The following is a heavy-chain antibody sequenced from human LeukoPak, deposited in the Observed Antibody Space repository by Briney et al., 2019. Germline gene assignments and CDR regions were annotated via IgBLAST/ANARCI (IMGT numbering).Heavy chain of an antibody. D-gene: IGHD3-22*01. CDR2: IYYSGST. CDR3: ARDMGGYYIYYFDY. Sequence: SETLSLTCTVSGGSISSYYWSWIRQPPGKGPEWIGYIYYSGSTNYNPSLKSRVTISVDTSKNQFSLKLSSVTAADTAVYYCARDMGGYYIYYFDYWGQGTLVTVSS. J-gene: IGHJ4*02. CDR1: GGSISSYY. V-gene: IGHV4-59*01.